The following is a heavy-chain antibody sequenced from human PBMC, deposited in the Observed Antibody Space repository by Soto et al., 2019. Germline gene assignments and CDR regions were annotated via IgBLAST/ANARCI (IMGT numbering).Heavy chain of an antibody. D-gene: IGHD3-22*01. V-gene: IGHV1-69*13. Sequence: SVKVSCKASGGTFSSYAISWVRQAPGQGLEWMGGIIPIFGTANYAQKFQGRVTITADESTSTAYMELGSLRSEDTAVYYCATGSSGYYLNYFDYWGQGTLVTVSS. CDR3: ATGSSGYYLNYFDY. J-gene: IGHJ4*02. CDR2: IIPIFGTA. CDR1: GGTFSSYA.